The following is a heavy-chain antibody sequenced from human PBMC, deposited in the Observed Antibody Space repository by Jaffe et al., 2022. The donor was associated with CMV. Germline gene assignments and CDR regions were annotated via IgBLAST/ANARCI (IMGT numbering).Heavy chain of an antibody. CDR1: GFTFSSYA. V-gene: IGHV3-23*01. Sequence: EVQLLESGGGLVQPGGSLRLSCAASGFTFSSYAMSWVRQAPGKGLEWVSAISGSGGSTYYADSVKGRFTISRDNSKNTLYLQMNSLRAEDTAVYYCAKDPVSAIAVAGHYFDYWGQGTLVTVSS. D-gene: IGHD6-19*01. CDR3: AKDPVSAIAVAGHYFDY. J-gene: IGHJ4*02. CDR2: ISGSGGST.